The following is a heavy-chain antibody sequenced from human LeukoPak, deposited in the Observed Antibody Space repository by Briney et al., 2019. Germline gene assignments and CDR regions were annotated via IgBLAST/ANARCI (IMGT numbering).Heavy chain of an antibody. Sequence: GSLRLSCAASGFTFSSYEMNWVRQAPGKGLEWIGEINHSGSTNYNPSLKSRVTISVDTSKNQFSLKLSSVTAADTAVYYCAGGMSGYDYWGQGTLVTVSS. CDR2: INHSGST. D-gene: IGHD5-12*01. J-gene: IGHJ4*02. CDR1: GFTFSSYE. CDR3: AGGMSGYDY. V-gene: IGHV4-34*08.